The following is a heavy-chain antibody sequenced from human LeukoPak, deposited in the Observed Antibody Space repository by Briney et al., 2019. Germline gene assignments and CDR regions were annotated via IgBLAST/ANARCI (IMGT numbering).Heavy chain of an antibody. V-gene: IGHV3-9*01. J-gene: IGHJ3*02. D-gene: IGHD1-14*01. CDR1: GFTFDDYA. CDR2: ISWNSGSI. Sequence: PGGSLRLSCAASGFTFDDYAMHWVRQAPGKGLEWVLGISWNSGSIGYADSVKGRFTISRDNAKNSLYLQMNSLRAEDTALYYCAKDLGIYSAFDIWGQGTMVTVSS. CDR3: AKDLGIYSAFDI.